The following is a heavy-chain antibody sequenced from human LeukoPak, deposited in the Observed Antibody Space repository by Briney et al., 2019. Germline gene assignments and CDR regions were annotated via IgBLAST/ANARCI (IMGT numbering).Heavy chain of an antibody. CDR2: IIPILGIA. CDR1: GGTFSSYA. V-gene: IGHV1-69*04. D-gene: IGHD3-22*01. CDR3: ASRLYYYDSSGYYDYFDY. J-gene: IGHJ4*02. Sequence: GASVKVSCKASGGTFSSYAISWVRQAPGQGLEWMGRIIPILGIANYAQKFQGRVTITADKSTSTAYMELSSLRSEDTAVYYCASRLYYYDSSGYYDYFDYWGQGTLVTVSS.